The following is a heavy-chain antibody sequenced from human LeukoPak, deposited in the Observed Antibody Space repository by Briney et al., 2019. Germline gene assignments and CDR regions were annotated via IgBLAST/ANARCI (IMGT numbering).Heavy chain of an antibody. V-gene: IGHV3-33*06. Sequence: PGGSLRLSCAASGFTFSSYGMHWVRQAPGKGLEWVAVMWYDGSNKYYEDSVKGRFTISRDNSKNTLYLQMNSLRAEDTAVYYCAKRVGYWGQGTLVTVSS. CDR2: MWYDGSNK. CDR1: GFTFSSYG. J-gene: IGHJ4*02. CDR3: AKRVGY.